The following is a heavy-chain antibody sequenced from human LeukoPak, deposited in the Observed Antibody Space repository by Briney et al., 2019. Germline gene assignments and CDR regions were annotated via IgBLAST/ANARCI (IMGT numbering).Heavy chain of an antibody. V-gene: IGHV1-46*01. CDR3: ARDAYTMPGGY. CDR1: GYTFTSYY. D-gene: IGHD2-2*01. J-gene: IGHJ4*02. CDR2: INPSGGST. Sequence: GGSVKVSCKASGYTFTSYYMHWVRQAPGQGLEWMGIINPSGGSTSYAQKFQGRVTITADKSTSTAYMELSSLRSEDTAVYYCARDAYTMPGGYWGQGTLVTVSS.